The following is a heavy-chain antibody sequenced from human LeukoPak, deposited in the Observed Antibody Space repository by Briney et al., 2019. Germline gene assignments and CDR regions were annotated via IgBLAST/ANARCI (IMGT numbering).Heavy chain of an antibody. D-gene: IGHD3-22*01. V-gene: IGHV1-2*06. J-gene: IGHJ2*01. CDR2: INPNSGGT. CDR3: ARWAPYYYDSSGYPPFDL. Sequence: GASVKVSCKASGYTFTGYYVHWVRQAPGQGLEWMGRINPNSGGTNYAQKFQGRVTMTRDTSISTAYMELSRLRSDDTAVYYCARWAPYYYDSSGYPPFDLWGRGTLVTVSS. CDR1: GYTFTGYY.